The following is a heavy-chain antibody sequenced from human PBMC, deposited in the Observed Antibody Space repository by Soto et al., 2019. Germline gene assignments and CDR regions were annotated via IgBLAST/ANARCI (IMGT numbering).Heavy chain of an antibody. CDR2: IYYSGST. J-gene: IGHJ4*02. D-gene: IGHD5-12*01. CDR3: ARSEYSGYDYSGYFDY. Sequence: PSETLSLTCTVSGGSISSYYWSWIRQPPGKGLEWIGYIYYSGSTNYNPSLKSRVTISVDTSKNQFSLKLSSVTAADTAVYYCARSEYSGYDYSGYFDYWGQGTLVTVSS. CDR1: GGSISSYY. V-gene: IGHV4-59*01.